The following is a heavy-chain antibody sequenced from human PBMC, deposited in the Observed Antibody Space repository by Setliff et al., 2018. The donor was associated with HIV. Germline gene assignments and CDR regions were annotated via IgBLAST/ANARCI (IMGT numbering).Heavy chain of an antibody. Sequence: SETLSLTCTVYGGSFNDYYWNWIRLPPGKGLEWIGYIFYSGSTNYNPSLKSRVTISVDTSKNQFSLRLNSVTAADTAIYYCTRRGADSYYPRPLDVWGKGTTVTVSS. CDR2: IFYSGST. J-gene: IGHJ6*04. V-gene: IGHV4-59*01. CDR1: GGSFNDYY. D-gene: IGHD3-10*01. CDR3: TRRGADSYYPRPLDV.